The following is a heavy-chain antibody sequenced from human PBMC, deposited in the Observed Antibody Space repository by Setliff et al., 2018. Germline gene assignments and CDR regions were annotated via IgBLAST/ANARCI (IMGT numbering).Heavy chain of an antibody. J-gene: IGHJ4*02. Sequence: LRLSCEASGFSFREYYMSWIRQAPGKGLEWVSYISVSGTYIDYADSVKGRFTISRDNAKNTLYLQISRLGVEDTAVYYCRLWFGELLRDYWGQGTLVTVSS. CDR1: GFSFREYY. CDR3: RLWFGELLRDY. V-gene: IGHV3-11*03. D-gene: IGHD3-10*01. CDR2: ISVSGTYI.